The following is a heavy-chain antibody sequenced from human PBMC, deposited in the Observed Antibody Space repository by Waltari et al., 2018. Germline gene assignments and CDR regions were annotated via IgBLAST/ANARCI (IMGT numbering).Heavy chain of an antibody. V-gene: IGHV4-31*03. CDR3: AREFRVGTSRITMVRGVADN. D-gene: IGHD3-10*01. J-gene: IGHJ4*02. CDR1: GGPISSGGYY. CDR2: IYYSGST. Sequence: QVQLQESGPGLVKPSQTLSLTCTVSGGPISSGGYYWSWIRQHPGKGLEWIGYIYYSGSTYYNPSLKSRVTISVDTSKNQFSLKLSSVTAADTAVYYCAREFRVGTSRITMVRGVADNWGQGTLVTVSS.